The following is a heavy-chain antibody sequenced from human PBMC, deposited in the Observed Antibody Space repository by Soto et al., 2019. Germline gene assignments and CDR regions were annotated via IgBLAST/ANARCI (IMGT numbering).Heavy chain of an antibody. CDR3: ARVAKAVAGSYYYYGMDV. V-gene: IGHV3-48*02. J-gene: IGHJ6*02. CDR2: ISSSSTI. CDR1: GFTFSSYS. D-gene: IGHD6-19*01. Sequence: GGSLRLSCAASGFTFSSYSMNWVRQAPGKGLEWVSYISSSSTIYYADSVKGRFTISRDNAKNSLYLQMNSLRDEDTAVYYCARVAKAVAGSYYYYGMDVWGQGTTVTVSS.